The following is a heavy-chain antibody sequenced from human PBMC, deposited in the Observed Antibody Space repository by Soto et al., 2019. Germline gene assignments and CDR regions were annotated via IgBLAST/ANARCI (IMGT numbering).Heavy chain of an antibody. CDR2: ISSSSSYI. Sequence: GGSLRLSCAASGFTFSSYSMNWARQAPGKGLEWVSSISSSSSYIYYADSVKGRFTISRDNAKNSLYLQMNSLRAEDTAVYYCARVPSVAGTGYNDAFDIWGQGTMVTVSS. V-gene: IGHV3-21*01. J-gene: IGHJ3*02. D-gene: IGHD6-19*01. CDR1: GFTFSSYS. CDR3: ARVPSVAGTGYNDAFDI.